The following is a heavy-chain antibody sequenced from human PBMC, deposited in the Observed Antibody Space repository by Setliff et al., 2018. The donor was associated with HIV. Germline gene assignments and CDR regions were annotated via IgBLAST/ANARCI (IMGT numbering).Heavy chain of an antibody. V-gene: IGHV4-34*01. CDR1: GFTFSNAW. D-gene: IGHD2-8*02. Sequence: GSLRLSCAASGFTFSNAWMSWIRQPPGKGLEWIGEINHSGSTNYNPSLESRVTISVDTSKNQFSLKLSSVTAADTAVYYCARATATYWYSIPRDYIYHMDVWGEGTTVTVSS. J-gene: IGHJ6*03. CDR3: ARATATYWYSIPRDYIYHMDV. CDR2: INHSGST.